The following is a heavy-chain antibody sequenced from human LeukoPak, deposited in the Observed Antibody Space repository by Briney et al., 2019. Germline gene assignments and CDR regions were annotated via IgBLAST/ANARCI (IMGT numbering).Heavy chain of an antibody. J-gene: IGHJ6*03. Sequence: SVKVSCKASGGTFSSYAISWVRQAPRQGLEWMGGIIPIFGTANYAQKFQGRVTITADESTSTAYMELSSLRSEDTAVYYCASHVGATGYYYYYYMDAWGKGTTVTVSS. CDR2: IIPIFGTA. CDR1: GGTFSSYA. D-gene: IGHD1-26*01. V-gene: IGHV1-69*13. CDR3: ASHVGATGYYYYYYMDA.